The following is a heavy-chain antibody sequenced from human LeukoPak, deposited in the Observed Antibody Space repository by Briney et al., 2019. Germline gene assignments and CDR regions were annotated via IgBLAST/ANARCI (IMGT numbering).Heavy chain of an antibody. D-gene: IGHD3-10*01. J-gene: IGHJ3*02. V-gene: IGHV4-59*01. Sequence: SETLSLTCTVSGGSISSYYWSWIRQPPGKGLEWIGYIYYSGSTNYNPSLKSRVTISVDTSKNQFSLKLSSVTAADTAVYYCARDLDITMVRGVTFDAFDIWGQGTMVTVSS. CDR2: IYYSGST. CDR3: ARDLDITMVRGVTFDAFDI. CDR1: GGSISSYY.